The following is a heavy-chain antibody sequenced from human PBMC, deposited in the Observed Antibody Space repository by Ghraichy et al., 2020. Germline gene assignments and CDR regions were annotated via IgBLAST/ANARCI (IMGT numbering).Heavy chain of an antibody. J-gene: IGHJ4*02. Sequence: LTCAASGFTFSRYAMSWVRQAPGKGLEWVSAISGNGLSTYYVDSVKGRFTISRDSSKNTLYLQMNSLRAEDTAKYYCARHYEDYGDYFDYWGQGTLVTASS. CDR3: ARHYEDYGDYFDY. CDR2: ISGNGLST. CDR1: GFTFSRYA. V-gene: IGHV3-23*01. D-gene: IGHD4-17*01.